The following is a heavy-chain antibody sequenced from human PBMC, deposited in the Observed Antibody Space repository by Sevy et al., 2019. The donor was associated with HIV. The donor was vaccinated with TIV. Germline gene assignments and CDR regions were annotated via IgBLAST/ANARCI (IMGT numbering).Heavy chain of an antibody. CDR3: ARGSPVVPAAMLYYYYYGMDV. D-gene: IGHD2-2*01. V-gene: IGHV4-4*07. CDR2: IYTSGST. J-gene: IGHJ6*02. CDR1: GGSISSYY. Sequence: SETLSLTCTVSGGSISSYYWSWIRQPAGKGLEWIGRIYTSGSTNYNPSLKSRVTRSVDTSKNQFSLKLSSVTAADTAVYYCARGSPVVPAAMLYYYYYGMDVWGQGTTVTVSS.